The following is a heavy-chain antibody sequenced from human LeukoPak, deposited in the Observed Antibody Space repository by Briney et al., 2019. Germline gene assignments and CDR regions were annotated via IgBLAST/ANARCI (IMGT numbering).Heavy chain of an antibody. D-gene: IGHD6-13*01. V-gene: IGHV4-4*02. J-gene: IGHJ4*02. CDR2: MYPSGTT. CDR3: ATSGSRYRHFDH. Sequence: SETLSLTCAVSGDSISSRNWWTWVRQPPGKRLEWIGEMYPSGTTNYNPPLKSRVTISIDKSKNQFSLKLISVTAADTAFYYCATSGSRYRHFDHWGQGTLVTVSS. CDR1: GDSISSRNW.